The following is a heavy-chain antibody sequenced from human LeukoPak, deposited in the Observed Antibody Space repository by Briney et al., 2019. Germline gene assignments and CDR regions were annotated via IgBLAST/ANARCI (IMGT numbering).Heavy chain of an antibody. J-gene: IGHJ5*01. V-gene: IGHV4-4*07. CDR3: VRDPTTVTTFFDL. CDR1: GDSIGAYY. D-gene: IGHD4-17*01. CDR2: IYKSMYSGGST. Sequence: SETLSLTCTVSGDSIGAYYWSWIRQPAGKGLEWIGRIYKSMYSGGSTDYNPSLTSRVTMSVDTSKNQLSLKLSSLTAADTAVYYCVRDPTTVTTFFDLWGQGTLVTVSS.